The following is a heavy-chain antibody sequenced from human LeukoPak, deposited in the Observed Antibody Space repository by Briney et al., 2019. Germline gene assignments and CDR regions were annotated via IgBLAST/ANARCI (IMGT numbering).Heavy chain of an antibody. Sequence: PGGSLRLSCAAPGFTFSTYEMNWVRQAPGKGLEWVSYISSSGSTIYYADSVKGRFTISRDNAKNSLYLQMNSLRAEDTAVYYCARVPVGYGDYPLDYWGQGTLVTVSS. CDR1: GFTFSTYE. CDR2: ISSSGSTI. CDR3: ARVPVGYGDYPLDY. V-gene: IGHV3-48*03. D-gene: IGHD4-17*01. J-gene: IGHJ4*02.